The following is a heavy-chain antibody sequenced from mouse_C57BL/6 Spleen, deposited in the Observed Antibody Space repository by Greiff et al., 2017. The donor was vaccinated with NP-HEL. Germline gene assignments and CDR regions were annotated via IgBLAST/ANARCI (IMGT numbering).Heavy chain of an antibody. Sequence: QVQLKESGAELVRPGASVTLSCKASGYTFTDYEMHWVKQTPVHGLEWIGAIDPETGGTAYNQKFKGKAILTADKSSSTAYMELRSLTSEDSAVYYCTKPHSNSFAYWGQGTLVTVSA. V-gene: IGHV1-15*01. CDR2: IDPETGGT. CDR1: GYTFTDYE. CDR3: TKPHSNSFAY. J-gene: IGHJ3*01. D-gene: IGHD2-5*01.